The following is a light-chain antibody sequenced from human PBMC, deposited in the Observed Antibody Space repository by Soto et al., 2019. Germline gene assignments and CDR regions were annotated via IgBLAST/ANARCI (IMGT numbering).Light chain of an antibody. J-gene: IGKJ1*01. V-gene: IGKV1-39*01. CDR3: QQSSSTPRT. Sequence: DIQMTQSPSSLSASVGDSVTITCRASQTVSTYLNWYQQELGKAPKLLIYAASTLQGGVPSRFSGRGSGTDFTLTISTLQPDDIATYYCQQSSSTPRTFGQGTKVDI. CDR1: QTVSTY. CDR2: AAS.